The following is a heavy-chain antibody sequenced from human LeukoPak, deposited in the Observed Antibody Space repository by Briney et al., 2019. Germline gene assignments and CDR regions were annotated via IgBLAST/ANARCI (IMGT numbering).Heavy chain of an antibody. D-gene: IGHD3-10*01. CDR3: ARDAEYYYGSGSYSSGIDV. V-gene: IGHV4-31*03. Sequence: PSETLSLTCTVSGGSFSSGGYYWSWIRQHPGKGLEWIGYMYYSGSTYYNPSLKSRVTISVDTSKNQFSLKLSSVTAADTAVYYCARDAEYYYGSGSYSSGIDVWGQGTTVTVSS. CDR2: MYYSGST. CDR1: GGSFSSGGYY. J-gene: IGHJ6*02.